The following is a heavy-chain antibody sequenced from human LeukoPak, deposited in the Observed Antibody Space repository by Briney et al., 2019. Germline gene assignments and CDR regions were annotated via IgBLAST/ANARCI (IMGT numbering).Heavy chain of an antibody. CDR2: IYDSGST. CDR1: GGSISSGDYY. J-gene: IGHJ4*02. CDR3: ASLKQWELPARVDY. D-gene: IGHD1-26*01. Sequence: SETLSLTCTVSGGSISSGDYYWSWIRQPPGKGLEWIGNIYDSGSTYYNPSLKSRVTISVDTSKNQFSLKISSVTAADTAVYYCASLKQWELPARVDYWGQGTLVTVSS. V-gene: IGHV4-30-4*08.